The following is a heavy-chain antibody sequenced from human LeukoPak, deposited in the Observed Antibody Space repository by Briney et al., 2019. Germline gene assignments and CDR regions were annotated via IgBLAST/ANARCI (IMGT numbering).Heavy chain of an antibody. V-gene: IGHV4-59*08. CDR3: ATLRYCSGGSCFPKYFQH. D-gene: IGHD2-15*01. J-gene: IGHJ1*01. Sequence: PSETLSLTCTVSGGSISSPYWSWLRQPPGKGLEWIGYIYYSGSTGYNPSLKSRVTISVGTSKNQFSLKLSSVTAADTAVYYCATLRYCSGGSCFPKYFQHWGQGTLVTVSS. CDR1: GGSISSPY. CDR2: IYYSGST.